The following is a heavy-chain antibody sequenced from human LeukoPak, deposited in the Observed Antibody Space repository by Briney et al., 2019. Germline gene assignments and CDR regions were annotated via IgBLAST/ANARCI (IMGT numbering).Heavy chain of an antibody. CDR1: GGSISSGDYY. Sequence: SQTLSLTCTVSGGSISSGDYYWSWIRQPPGKGLEWIGYIYYSGSTNYNPSLKSRVTMSVDTSKNQFSLKLSSVTAADTAVYYCARDCSSTSCSDAFDIWGQGTMVTVSS. CDR3: ARDCSSTSCSDAFDI. CDR2: IYYSGST. D-gene: IGHD2-2*01. J-gene: IGHJ3*02. V-gene: IGHV4-30-4*08.